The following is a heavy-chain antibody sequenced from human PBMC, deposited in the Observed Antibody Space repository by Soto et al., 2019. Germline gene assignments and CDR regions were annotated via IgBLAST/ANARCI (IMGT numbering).Heavy chain of an antibody. CDR1: GFTFSSYG. CDR2: IWYDGSNK. J-gene: IGHJ1*01. D-gene: IGHD6-13*01. CDR3: ARDLRYSSSWYLGAEYFQH. V-gene: IGHV3-33*01. Sequence: QVQLVESGGGVVQPGRSLRLSCAASGFTFSSYGMHWVRQAPGKGLEWVAVIWYDGSNKYYADSVKGRFTSSRDNSNNSVDLQMNSLRAEDTAVYYCARDLRYSSSWYLGAEYFQHWGQGSLVTVSS.